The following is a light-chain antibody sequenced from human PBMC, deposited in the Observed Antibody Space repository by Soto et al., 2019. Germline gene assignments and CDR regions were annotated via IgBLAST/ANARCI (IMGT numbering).Light chain of an antibody. CDR2: DVS. CDR1: SSDVGGYNY. Sequence: QSALTQPASVSGSPGQSITISCTGTSSDVGGYNYVSWYQQHPGKAPKLMIYDVSNRPSGVSNRFSGSKSGNTASLTISGLQAEDEADYYCAAWDGSLNDYVFGTGTKLTVL. J-gene: IGLJ1*01. CDR3: AAWDGSLNDYV. V-gene: IGLV2-14*01.